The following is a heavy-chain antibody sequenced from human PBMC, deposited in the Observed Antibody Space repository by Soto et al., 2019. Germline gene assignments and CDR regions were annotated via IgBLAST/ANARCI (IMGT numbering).Heavy chain of an antibody. V-gene: IGHV4-34*01. CDR1: GGSLDGYY. J-gene: IGHJ4*02. CDR3: ARGVDAWSGYLF. CDR2: IHHSGRN. Sequence: PSETLSLTCALYGGSLDGYYWSWVRQSPGKGLEWIGEIHHSGRNKYNPSLKSRVSLSVDTSTKHFSLRLISVTAADRGVYYCARGVDAWSGYLFWGQGTPVTVSS. D-gene: IGHD3-3*01.